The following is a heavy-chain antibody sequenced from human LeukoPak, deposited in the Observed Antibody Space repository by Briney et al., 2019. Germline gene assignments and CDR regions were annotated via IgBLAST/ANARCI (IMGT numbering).Heavy chain of an antibody. CDR1: GFTVSSNY. J-gene: IGHJ4*02. V-gene: IGHV3-11*01. D-gene: IGHD6-19*01. CDR2: ISSSGSTI. CDR3: ARDAVDLDY. Sequence: PGGSLRLSCAASGFTVSSNYMSWVRQAPGKGLEWVSYISSSGSTIYYADSVKGRFTISRDNAKNSLYLQMNSLRAEDTAVYYCARDAVDLDYWGQGTLVTVSS.